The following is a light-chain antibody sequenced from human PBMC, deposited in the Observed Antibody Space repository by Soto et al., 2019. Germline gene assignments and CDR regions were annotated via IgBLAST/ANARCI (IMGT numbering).Light chain of an antibody. J-gene: IGKJ1*01. CDR3: QQYGSSTWT. CDR1: QSVSNNY. V-gene: IGKV3-20*01. Sequence: EIVLTQSPGTLSLSPGERATLSCRASQSVSNNYLAWYQQKAGQAPRLLIYDASSRATGVPDRFSGSGSGTDFTLSISRLEPEDFAVYHCQQYGSSTWTFGQGTKVEVK. CDR2: DAS.